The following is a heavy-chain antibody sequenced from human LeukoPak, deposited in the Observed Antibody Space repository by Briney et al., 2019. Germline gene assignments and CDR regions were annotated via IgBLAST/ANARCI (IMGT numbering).Heavy chain of an antibody. CDR1: GGSFSGYY. Sequence: SETLSLNCDVYGGSFSGYYWSWIRQPPGKGLEWIGEINHRGGTNYNPSLKSRVTISVDTSKNQFSLKLSSVTAADTAVYYCARGLDSSSSIYFDYWGQGTLVTVSS. CDR2: INHRGGT. D-gene: IGHD6-6*01. J-gene: IGHJ4*02. V-gene: IGHV4-34*01. CDR3: ARGLDSSSSIYFDY.